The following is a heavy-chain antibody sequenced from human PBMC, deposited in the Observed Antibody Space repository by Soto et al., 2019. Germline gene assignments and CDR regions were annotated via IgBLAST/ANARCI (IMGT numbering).Heavy chain of an antibody. Sequence: QLQLQESGSGLVKPSQTLSLTCAVSGGSIRSGGYYWSWIRQPPGKGLERIGYIYYSGNTYYNPSLKSRVTISVDRSKNQFSLRMSSVTAAYTAVYYCARVPTPWGQGTLVTVSS. CDR2: IYYSGNT. J-gene: IGHJ5*02. CDR3: ARVPTP. CDR1: GGSIRSGGYY. V-gene: IGHV4-30-2*01.